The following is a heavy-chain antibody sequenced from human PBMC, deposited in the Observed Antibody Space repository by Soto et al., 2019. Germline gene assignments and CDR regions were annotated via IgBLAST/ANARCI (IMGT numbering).Heavy chain of an antibody. CDR2: ISSSSSYI. V-gene: IGHV3-21*01. D-gene: IGHD1-26*01. J-gene: IGHJ4*02. CDR3: ARDGGSYVY. Sequence: GESLKISCAASGFTFSSYSMNWVRQAPGKGLEWVSSISSSSSYIYYADSVKGRFTISRDNAKNSLYLQMNSLRAEDTAVYYCARDGGSYVYWGQGTLVTVSS. CDR1: GFTFSSYS.